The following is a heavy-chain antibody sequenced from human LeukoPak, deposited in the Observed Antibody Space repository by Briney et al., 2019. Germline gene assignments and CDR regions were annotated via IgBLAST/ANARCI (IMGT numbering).Heavy chain of an antibody. CDR2: ISSSSSYI. CDR3: ARGYYGSGSEYYMDV. CDR1: GFTFSSYS. J-gene: IGHJ6*03. V-gene: IGHV3-21*01. Sequence: GGSLRLSCAASGFTFSSYSMNWVRQAPGKGLEWVSSISSSSSYIYYADSVKGRFTISRDNAKNSLYLQMNSLRAEDTAVYYCARGYYGSGSEYYMDVWGKGTTVTVSS. D-gene: IGHD3-10*01.